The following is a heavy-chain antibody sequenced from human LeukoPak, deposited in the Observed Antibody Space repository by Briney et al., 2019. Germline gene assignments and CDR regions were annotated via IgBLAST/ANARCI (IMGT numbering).Heavy chain of an antibody. CDR2: ISGSGGST. V-gene: IGHV3-23*01. CDR3: AKDSPTSYDSRTHDY. D-gene: IGHD3-22*01. Sequence: LSLTCAVSGGSISSGGYSWSWVRQAPGKGLEWVSAISGSGGSTYYADSVKGRFTISRDNSKNTLYLQMNSLRAEDTAVYYCAKDSPTSYDSRTHDYWGQGTLVTVSS. CDR1: GGSISSGGYS. J-gene: IGHJ4*02.